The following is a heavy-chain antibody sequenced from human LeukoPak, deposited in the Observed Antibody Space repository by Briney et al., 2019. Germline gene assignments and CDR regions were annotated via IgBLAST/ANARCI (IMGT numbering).Heavy chain of an antibody. J-gene: IGHJ6*02. CDR3: ARGLNLRDDFWSGYSKRTYYYYGMDV. CDR1: GGSISSGGYY. V-gene: IGHV4-31*03. CDR2: IYYSGST. Sequence: PSQTLSLTCIVSGGSISSGGYYWNWIRQHPGKGLEWIGYIYYSGSTYYNPSLKSRVTISVDTSKNQFSLKLSSVTAADTAVYYCARGLNLRDDFWSGYSKRTYYYYGMDVWGQGTTVTVSS. D-gene: IGHD3-3*01.